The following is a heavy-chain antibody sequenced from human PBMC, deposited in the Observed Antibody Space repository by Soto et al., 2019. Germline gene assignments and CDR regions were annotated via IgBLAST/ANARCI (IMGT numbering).Heavy chain of an antibody. D-gene: IGHD2-15*01. V-gene: IGHV1-18*01. CDR2: ISAYNGNT. Sequence: SSVNVSCKASGYTFTSYGISWVRQAPGQGLEWMGWISAYNGNTNYAQKLQGRVTMTTDTSTSTAYMELRSLRSDDTAVYYCASNLLCSGGSCYSSVYFQHWGQGTLVTVSS. CDR1: GYTFTSYG. CDR3: ASNLLCSGGSCYSSVYFQH. J-gene: IGHJ1*01.